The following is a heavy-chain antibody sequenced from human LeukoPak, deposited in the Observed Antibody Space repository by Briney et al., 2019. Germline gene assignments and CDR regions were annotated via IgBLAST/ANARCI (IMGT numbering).Heavy chain of an antibody. V-gene: IGHV3-21*01. CDR3: ARDDQLLFDY. CDR1: GFTFSSYS. D-gene: IGHD2-2*01. Sequence: GGSLRLSCAASGFTFSSYSMNWVRQAPGKGLEWVSSISSSSSYIYYADSVKGRFTISGDNAKNSLYLQMNSLRAEDTAVYYCARDDQLLFDYWGQGTLVTVSS. J-gene: IGHJ4*02. CDR2: ISSSSSYI.